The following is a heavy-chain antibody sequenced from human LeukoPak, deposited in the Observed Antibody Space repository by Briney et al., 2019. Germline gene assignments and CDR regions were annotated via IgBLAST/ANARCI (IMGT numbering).Heavy chain of an antibody. D-gene: IGHD3-16*02. V-gene: IGHV4-31*03. Sequence: PSQTLSLTCTVSGGSIGSGGYYWSWIRQHPGKGLEWIGYIYYSGSTYYNPSLKSRVTISVDTSKNQFSLELSSVTAADTAVYYCARGPYYDYVWGSYRRHLTEAYYFDYWGQGTLVTVSS. CDR1: GGSIGSGGYY. J-gene: IGHJ4*02. CDR2: IYYSGST. CDR3: ARGPYYDYVWGSYRRHLTEAYYFDY.